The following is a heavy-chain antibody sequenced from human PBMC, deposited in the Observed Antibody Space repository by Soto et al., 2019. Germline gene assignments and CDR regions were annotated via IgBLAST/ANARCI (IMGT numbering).Heavy chain of an antibody. CDR3: AKNWDTTFSSSSH. CDR2: ISGSGGST. J-gene: IGHJ4*02. Sequence: EVQLLESGGGLVQPGGSLRLSCAASGFTFTTYAMTWVRQAPGKGLEWVSAISGSGGSTYYADSVKGGFTISRDNSKNMLYLQMNSLTAEDTAVYYCAKNWDTTFSSSSHWGQGTLVTVSS. V-gene: IGHV3-23*01. CDR1: GFTFTTYA. D-gene: IGHD6-6*01.